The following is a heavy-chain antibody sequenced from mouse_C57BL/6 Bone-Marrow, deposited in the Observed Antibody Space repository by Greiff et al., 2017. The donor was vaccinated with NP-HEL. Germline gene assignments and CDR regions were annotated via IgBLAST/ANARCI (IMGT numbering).Heavy chain of an antibody. Sequence: DVHLVESGGGLVKPGGSLKLSCAASGFTFSSYAMSWVRQTPEKRLEWVATISDGGSYTYYPDNVKGRFTISRDNAKNNLYLQMSHLKSEDTAMYYCARDGLAYWGQGTLVTVSA. CDR2: ISDGGSYT. CDR3: ARDGLAY. J-gene: IGHJ3*01. V-gene: IGHV5-4*01. CDR1: GFTFSSYA.